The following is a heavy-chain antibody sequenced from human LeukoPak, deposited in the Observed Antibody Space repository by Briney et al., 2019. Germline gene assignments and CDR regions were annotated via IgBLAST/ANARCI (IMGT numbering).Heavy chain of an antibody. Sequence: ASVKVSCKTSGYTFTNYEINWVRQATGQGLEWMGWMSPNNGNTGYAQKFQGRVTMTRDTSINTAYMELSSLRSEDTAVYYCASNPPRTGDFNYWGQGALVTVSS. CDR3: ASNPPRTGDFNY. J-gene: IGHJ4*02. CDR1: GYTFTNYE. D-gene: IGHD7-27*01. CDR2: MSPNNGNT. V-gene: IGHV1-8*01.